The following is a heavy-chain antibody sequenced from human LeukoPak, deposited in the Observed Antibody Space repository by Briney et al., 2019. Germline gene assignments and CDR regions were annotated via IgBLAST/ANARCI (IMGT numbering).Heavy chain of an antibody. V-gene: IGHV3-23*01. CDR1: GFTFNNYA. Sequence: PGGSLRLSCAASGFTFNNYAMSWVRQAPGKGLEWVSIISGSGANTYYADSVKGRFTISRDNSKNTLYLQMNSLRVEDTAIYHCAKGRVVSSGWYYFDNWGQGTLVAVSS. CDR3: AKGRVVSSGWYYFDN. J-gene: IGHJ4*02. D-gene: IGHD6-19*01. CDR2: ISGSGANT.